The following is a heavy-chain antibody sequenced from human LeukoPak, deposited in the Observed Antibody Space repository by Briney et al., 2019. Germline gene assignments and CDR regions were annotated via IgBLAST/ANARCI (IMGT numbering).Heavy chain of an antibody. J-gene: IGHJ4*02. CDR1: GLTVSSDY. V-gene: IGHV3-53*01. CDR3: ARGTVVGDY. Sequence: PGGSLRLSSAASGLTVSSDYMTWVRQAPGKGLEWVSVIYSGGSTYYADSVKGRFTISRDNSKNTLYLQMNSLRAEDTAVYFCARGTVVGDYWGQGTLVTVSS. D-gene: IGHD2-21*01. CDR2: IYSGGST.